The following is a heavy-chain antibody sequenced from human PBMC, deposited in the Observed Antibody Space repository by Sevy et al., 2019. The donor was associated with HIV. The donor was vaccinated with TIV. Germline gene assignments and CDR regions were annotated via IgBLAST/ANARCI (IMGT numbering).Heavy chain of an antibody. CDR1: GGSISSSSYY. CDR2: IYYSGST. D-gene: IGHD3-9*01. J-gene: IGHJ6*02. V-gene: IGHV4-39*01. CDR3: ARHPMAKYYDILTGRDYGMDV. Sequence: SETLSLTCTVSGGSISSSSYYWGWIRQPPGKGLEWIGSIYYSGSTYYHPSLKSRVTISVDTSKNQFSLKLSSVTAADTAVYYCARHPMAKYYDILTGRDYGMDVWGQGTTVTVSS.